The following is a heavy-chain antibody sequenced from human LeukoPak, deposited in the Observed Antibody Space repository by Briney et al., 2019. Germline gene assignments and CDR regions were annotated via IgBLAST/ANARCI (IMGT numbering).Heavy chain of an antibody. CDR3: ARDGGKHYDSSGYWDYYYGMDV. J-gene: IGHJ6*02. V-gene: IGHV3-33*01. D-gene: IGHD3-22*01. Sequence: PGGSLRLSCAASGFTFSSYGIHWVRQAPGKGLEWVAVIWYDGSNTYYADSVKGRFTISRDNAKNSLYLQMNSLRAEDTAVYYCARDGGKHYDSSGYWDYYYGMDVWGQGTTVTVSS. CDR2: IWYDGSNT. CDR1: GFTFSSYG.